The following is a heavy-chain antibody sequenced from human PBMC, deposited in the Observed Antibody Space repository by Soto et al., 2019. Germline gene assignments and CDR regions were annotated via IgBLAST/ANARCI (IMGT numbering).Heavy chain of an antibody. Sequence: GGSLRLSCAASGFTFSSYGMHWVRQAPGKGLEWVAVISYDGSNKYYADSVKGRFTISRDNSKNTLYLQMNSLRAEDTAVYYCAKVRNWYAARYFDYWGQGTLVTVSS. CDR2: ISYDGSNK. J-gene: IGHJ4*02. CDR3: AKVRNWYAARYFDY. CDR1: GFTFSSYG. V-gene: IGHV3-30*18. D-gene: IGHD1-1*01.